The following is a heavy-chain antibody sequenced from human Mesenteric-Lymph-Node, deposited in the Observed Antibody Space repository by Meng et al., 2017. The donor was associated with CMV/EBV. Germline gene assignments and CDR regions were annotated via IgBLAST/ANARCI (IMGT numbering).Heavy chain of an antibody. CDR2: IIPIFGTA. CDR3: ARDWSPQGYYYYYGMDV. CDR1: GGTFSSYA. Sequence: SVKVSCKASGGTFSSYAISWVRQAPGQGLEWMGGIIPIFGTANYAQKFQGRVTITTDESTSTAYMELSSLRSEDTAVYYCARDWSPQGYYYYYGMDVWGQGTTVTVSS. J-gene: IGHJ6*02. V-gene: IGHV1-69*05.